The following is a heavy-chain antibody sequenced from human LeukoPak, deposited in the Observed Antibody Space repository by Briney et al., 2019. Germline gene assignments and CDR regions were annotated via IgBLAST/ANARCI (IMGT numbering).Heavy chain of an antibody. J-gene: IGHJ4*02. Sequence: PGESLKISCRDSGNTFTTSLIVWVRQMPGKGLEWMGVIYPGDSATTYSPSFQGQVTFSVDKSSRTAYLRWSSLRASDTAIYYCARPKYSSSLAFDYWGQGTPVTVSS. D-gene: IGHD3-22*01. CDR1: GNTFTTSL. CDR3: ARPKYSSSLAFDY. V-gene: IGHV5-51*01. CDR2: IYPGDSAT.